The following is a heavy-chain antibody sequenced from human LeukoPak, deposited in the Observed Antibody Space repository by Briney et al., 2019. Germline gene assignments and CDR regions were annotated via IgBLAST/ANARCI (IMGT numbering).Heavy chain of an antibody. V-gene: IGHV4-31*03. D-gene: IGHD3-10*01. J-gene: IGHJ4*02. CDR3: ARASSGTYYTFDY. CDR2: IYYSGST. CDR1: GGSISSGDYY. Sequence: SQTLSLACTVSGGSISSGDYYWSWIRQHPGKGLEWIGYIYYSGSTYYNPSLKSRVTMSVDTSKNQFSLKLSSVTAADTAVYYCARASSGTYYTFDYWGQGTLVTVSS.